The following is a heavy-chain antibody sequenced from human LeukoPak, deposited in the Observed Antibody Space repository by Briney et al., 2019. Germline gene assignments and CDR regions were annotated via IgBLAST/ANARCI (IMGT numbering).Heavy chain of an antibody. J-gene: IGHJ6*03. CDR3: ARDVRYCSSTSCHWDYYYMDV. D-gene: IGHD2-2*01. V-gene: IGHV1-69*01. CDR2: IIPIFGTA. Sequence: SVKVSCKASGGTFSSYAISWVRQAPGQGLEWMGGIIPIFGTANYAQKFQGRVTITADESTSTAYMELSSPRSEDTAVYYCARDVRYCSSTSCHWDYYYMDVWGKGTTVTVSS. CDR1: GGTFSSYA.